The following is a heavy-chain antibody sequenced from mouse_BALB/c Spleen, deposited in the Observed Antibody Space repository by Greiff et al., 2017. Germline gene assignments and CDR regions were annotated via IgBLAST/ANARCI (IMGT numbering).Heavy chain of an antibody. CDR1: GFNIKDYY. D-gene: IGHD2-1*01. Sequence: VQLQQSGAELVRPGALVKLSCKASGFNIKDYYMHWVKQRPEQGLEWIGRIDPANGNTKYDPKFQGKATITADTSSNTAYLQLSSLTSEDTAVYYCARELPFDYWGQGTTLTVSS. CDR3: ARELPFDY. V-gene: IGHV14-1*02. J-gene: IGHJ2*01. CDR2: IDPANGNT.